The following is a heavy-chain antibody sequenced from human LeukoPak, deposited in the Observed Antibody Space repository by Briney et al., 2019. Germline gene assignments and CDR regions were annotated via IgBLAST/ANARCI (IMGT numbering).Heavy chain of an antibody. CDR3: AKDRYIGGYSSSSDFDY. D-gene: IGHD6-6*01. V-gene: IGHV3-23*01. CDR1: EFTFRSYA. CDR2: ISGSGPFSTSGTTT. Sequence: GGSLRLSCAASEFTFRSYAMNWVRQAPGKGLEWVSAISGSGPFSTSGTTTYYADSVKGRFTISRDNSKNTLYLQMNSLRAEDTAVYYCAKDRYIGGYSSSSDFDYWGQGTLVTVSS. J-gene: IGHJ4*02.